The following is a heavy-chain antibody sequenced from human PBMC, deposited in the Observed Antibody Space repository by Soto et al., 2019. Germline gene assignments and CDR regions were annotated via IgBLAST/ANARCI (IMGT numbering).Heavy chain of an antibody. CDR2: IYYSGST. CDR1: GDSISSDGYY. CDR3: ARRHDALTGPDAFDV. Sequence: QVQLQESGPGLVKASQTLSLTCTVSGDSISSDGYYLTWIRQHPGKGLDWIGDIYYSGSTSYNPSLESRVTMSVHTSDNQLSLKLLSVTAADTAVYYCARRHDALTGPDAFDVWGQGTKVTVSS. D-gene: IGHD3-9*01. J-gene: IGHJ3*01. V-gene: IGHV4-31*03.